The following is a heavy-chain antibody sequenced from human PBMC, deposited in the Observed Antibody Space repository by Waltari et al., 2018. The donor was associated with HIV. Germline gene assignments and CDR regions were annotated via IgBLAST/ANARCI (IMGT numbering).Heavy chain of an antibody. CDR3: ARAPCSGGSCRLFDY. D-gene: IGHD2-15*01. CDR1: GYTFISYY. Sequence: QVQLVQSGAEVKKPGASVKVSCKASGYTFISYYMHWVRQAPGQGLEWMGKINPSGNSTSYVQKFQGRLTMNRDTSTSTVYMELSSLRSEDTAMYYCARAPCSGGSCRLFDYWGQGTLVTVSS. J-gene: IGHJ4*02. CDR2: INPSGNST. V-gene: IGHV1-46*01.